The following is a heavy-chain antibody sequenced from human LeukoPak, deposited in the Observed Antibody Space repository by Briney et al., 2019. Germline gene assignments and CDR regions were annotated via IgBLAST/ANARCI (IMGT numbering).Heavy chain of an antibody. Sequence: GGSLRPSCAASGFTFSSYSMNWVRQAPGKGLEWVSYISSSSSTIYYADSVKGRFTISRDNAKNSLYLQMNSLRAEDTAVYYCARVHYYDSSGPDYWGQGTLVTVSS. CDR2: ISSSSSTI. J-gene: IGHJ4*02. V-gene: IGHV3-48*01. D-gene: IGHD3-22*01. CDR3: ARVHYYDSSGPDY. CDR1: GFTFSSYS.